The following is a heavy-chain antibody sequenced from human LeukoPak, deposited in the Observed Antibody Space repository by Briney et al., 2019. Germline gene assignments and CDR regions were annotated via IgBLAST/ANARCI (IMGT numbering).Heavy chain of an antibody. J-gene: IGHJ4*02. V-gene: IGHV3-74*01. D-gene: IGHD1-26*01. CDR3: TRIRVGAHQLEY. Sequence: PGGSLTLSCAASGFTFSNYWMNWVRQAPGQGLVWLSRINDAGRDISYADSVKGPFTSSRDNAKNTLYLQMNSLRAEDTAVYYCTRIRVGAHQLEYWGQGTLVTVSS. CDR2: INDAGRDI. CDR1: GFTFSNYW.